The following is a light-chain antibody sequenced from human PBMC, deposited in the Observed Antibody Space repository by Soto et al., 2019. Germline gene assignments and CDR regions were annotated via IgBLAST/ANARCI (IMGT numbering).Light chain of an antibody. V-gene: IGLV1-40*01. CDR1: SSNIGAGYD. CDR2: GNS. CDR3: QSYASSLSGWV. Sequence: QSVLTQPPSVSGAPGQRVTISCTGSSSNIGAGYDVHWYQQLPGTAPKLLIYGNSNRPSGVPDRFSGSKSGTSASLAITGLQAEDEADYYCQSYASSLSGWVFGTGTKLTVL. J-gene: IGLJ1*01.